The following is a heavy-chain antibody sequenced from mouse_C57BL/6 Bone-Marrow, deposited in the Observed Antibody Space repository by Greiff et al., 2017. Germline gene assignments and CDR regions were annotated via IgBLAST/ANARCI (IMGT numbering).Heavy chain of an antibody. CDR3: ARRWLYYGNDYYAMDY. CDR2: LDPSDSYT. D-gene: IGHD2-1*01. V-gene: IGHV1-69*01. J-gene: IGHJ4*01. Sequence: QVQLQQPGAELVMPGASVKLSCKASGYTFTSYWMHWVKQRPGQGLEWIGELDPSDSYTNYNQKFKGQSTLSVDNSSSTAYMQLSSLTAEDSAVYYCARRWLYYGNDYYAMDYWGQGTSGTVSS. CDR1: GYTFTSYW.